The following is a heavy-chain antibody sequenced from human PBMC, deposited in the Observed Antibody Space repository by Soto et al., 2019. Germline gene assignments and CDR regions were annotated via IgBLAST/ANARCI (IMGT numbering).Heavy chain of an antibody. CDR3: ARRGGYDYWFEP. V-gene: IGHV1-18*01. CDR1: GYTFTCYG. J-gene: IGHJ5*02. D-gene: IGHD5-12*01. CDR2: ISAYNGNT. Sequence: GASVKVSCKASGYTFTCYGICWVRHAPGQGLEWMGWISAYNGNTNYAQKLQGRVTMTTDTSTSTAYMELRSLRSDDTAVYYWARRGGYDYWFEPWGQGTLVTVSS.